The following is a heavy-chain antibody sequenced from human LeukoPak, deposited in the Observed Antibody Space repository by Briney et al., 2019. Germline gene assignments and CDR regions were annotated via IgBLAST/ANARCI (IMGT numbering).Heavy chain of an antibody. D-gene: IGHD6-13*01. J-gene: IGHJ6*02. V-gene: IGHV3-23*01. CDR2: ITGSGGSA. Sequence: GGSLRLSCAAPGFTFRSYAMTWVRQAPGKGLEWVSAITGSGGSAYYADSVKGRFTISRDNSNNTLYLQMNYLRAEDTAVYYCAKAGSTWSADYFYGMDVWGQGTTVTVSS. CDR3: AKAGSTWSADYFYGMDV. CDR1: GFTFRSYA.